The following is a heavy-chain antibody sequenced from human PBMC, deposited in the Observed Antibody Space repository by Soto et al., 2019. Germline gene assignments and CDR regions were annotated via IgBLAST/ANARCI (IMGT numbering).Heavy chain of an antibody. CDR3: ARIQVPLYCSSTSCYEQRSSYYYYGMDV. Sequence: PGESLKISCKGSGYSFTSYWISWVRQMPGKGLEWMGRIDPSDSYTNYSPSFQGHVTISADKSISTAYLQWSSLKASDTAMYYCARIQVPLYCSSTSCYEQRSSYYYYGMDVWGQGTTVTVSS. V-gene: IGHV5-10-1*01. CDR1: GYSFTSYW. J-gene: IGHJ6*02. CDR2: IDPSDSYT. D-gene: IGHD2-2*01.